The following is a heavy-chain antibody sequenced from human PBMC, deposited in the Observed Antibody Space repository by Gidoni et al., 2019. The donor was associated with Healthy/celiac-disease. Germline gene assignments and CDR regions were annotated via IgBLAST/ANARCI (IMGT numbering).Heavy chain of an antibody. CDR2: ISGSGGST. V-gene: IGHV3-23*01. Sequence: EVQLLESGGGLVQPGGSLRLSFAASGFTFRTYAMSWVRQAPGKGLEWVSAISGSGGSTYYADSVKGRFTISRDNSKNTLYLQMNSLRAEDTAVYYCAKDREQWLVPVSPDSDYWGQGTLVTVSS. CDR1: GFTFRTYA. CDR3: AKDREQWLVPVSPDSDY. D-gene: IGHD6-19*01. J-gene: IGHJ4*02.